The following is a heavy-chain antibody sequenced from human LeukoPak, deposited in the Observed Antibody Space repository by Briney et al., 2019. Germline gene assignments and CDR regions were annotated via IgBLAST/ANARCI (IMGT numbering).Heavy chain of an antibody. J-gene: IGHJ4*02. D-gene: IGHD3-22*01. CDR3: AKDSPPRRPFFVVVVDFFDY. CDR1: GFTFSSYA. Sequence: PGGSLRLSXAASGFTFSSYAMSWVRQAPGKGLEWVSAVSGSGGSTYYADSVKGRFTISRDNSKNTPYLQMNSLRAEDTAVYYCAKDSPPRRPFFVVVVDFFDYWGQGTLVTVSS. CDR2: VSGSGGST. V-gene: IGHV3-23*01.